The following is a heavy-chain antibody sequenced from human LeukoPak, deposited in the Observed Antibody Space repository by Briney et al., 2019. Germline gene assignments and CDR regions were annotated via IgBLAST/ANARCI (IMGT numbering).Heavy chain of an antibody. CDR2: MIPILGIA. CDR1: GGTFSSYA. V-gene: IGHV1-69*04. J-gene: IGHJ3*02. D-gene: IGHD6-13*01. Sequence: GSSVKVSCKASGGTFSSYAISWVRQAPGQGLEWMGRMIPILGIANYAQKFQGRVTITADKSTSTAYMELSSLRSEDTAVYYCASREAAGGTEGVFDIGAQGTRVPVFS. CDR3: ASREAAGGTEGVFDI.